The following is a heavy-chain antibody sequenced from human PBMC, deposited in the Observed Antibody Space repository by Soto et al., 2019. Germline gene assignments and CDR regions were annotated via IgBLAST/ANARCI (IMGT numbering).Heavy chain of an antibody. J-gene: IGHJ4*02. CDR1: GFTFSSYG. D-gene: IGHD3-10*01. V-gene: IGHV3-30*18. CDR2: ISYDGSNK. Sequence: GGSLRLSCAASGFTFSSYGMHWVRQAPGKGLEWVAVISYDGSNKYYADSVKGRFTISRDNSKNTLYLQMNSLRAEDTAVYYCAKASGSGSYSSIAGYFDYWGQGTLVTVSS. CDR3: AKASGSGSYSSIAGYFDY.